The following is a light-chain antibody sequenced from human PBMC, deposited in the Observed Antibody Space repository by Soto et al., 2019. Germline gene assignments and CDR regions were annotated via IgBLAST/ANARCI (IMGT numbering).Light chain of an antibody. CDR3: SSYTSSSTLVV. CDR1: SSEVGGYNY. CDR2: EVS. Sequence: QSALTQPASVSGSPGQSITISCTGTSSEVGGYNYVSWYQQHPGKAPKLMIYEVSNRPSGVSNRISGSKSGNTASLTISGLQPEDEADYYCSSYTSSSTLVVFGGGTKLTVL. V-gene: IGLV2-14*01. J-gene: IGLJ2*01.